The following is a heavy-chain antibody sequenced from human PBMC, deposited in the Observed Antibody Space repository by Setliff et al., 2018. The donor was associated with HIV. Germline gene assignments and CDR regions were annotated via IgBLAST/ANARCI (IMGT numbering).Heavy chain of an antibody. D-gene: IGHD6-25*01. J-gene: IGHJ4*02. Sequence: SETLSLTCAVSGVSVNNDDDYWGWIRQPPGKGLEWIAIIHQSGTAHKRPSLKSRVTISIDTSENLFSLKLSGVTAADTAVYYCARYYSSGLAVFGYWGQGTLVTVSS. CDR3: ARYYSSGLAVFGY. V-gene: IGHV4-39*02. CDR2: IHQSGTA. CDR1: GVSVNNDDDY.